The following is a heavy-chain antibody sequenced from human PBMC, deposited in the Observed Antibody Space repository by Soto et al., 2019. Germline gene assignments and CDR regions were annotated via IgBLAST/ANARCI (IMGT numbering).Heavy chain of an antibody. Sequence: SETLSLTCAISGDSVSSKSAAWNWIRQSPSRGLEWLGRTYYRSKWYNDYAESMKGRITINPDTSKSQFSLHLNSVTPEDTAIYYCARSSGSLDYWGQGTLVTVSS. CDR2: TYYRSKWYN. D-gene: IGHD3-10*01. J-gene: IGHJ4*02. CDR1: GDSVSSKSAA. CDR3: ARSSGSLDY. V-gene: IGHV6-1*01.